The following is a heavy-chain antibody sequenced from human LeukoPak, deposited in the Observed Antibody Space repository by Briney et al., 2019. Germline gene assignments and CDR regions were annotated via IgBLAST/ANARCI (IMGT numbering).Heavy chain of an antibody. V-gene: IGHV3-30*02. CDR3: AKDHGSSDWYYFDY. J-gene: IGHJ4*02. CDR1: GFTFSSYA. D-gene: IGHD6-13*01. Sequence: LPGGSLRLSCAASGFTFSSYAMHWVRQAPGKGLEWVAFIHYDGSNNYYADSVKGRFTISRDNSKNTLYLQMNTLRADDIAVYYCAKDHGSSDWYYFDYWGQGTLVTVSS. CDR2: IHYDGSNN.